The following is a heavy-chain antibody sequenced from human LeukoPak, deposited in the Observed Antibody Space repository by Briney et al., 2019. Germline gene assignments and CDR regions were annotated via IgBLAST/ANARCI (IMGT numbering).Heavy chain of an antibody. V-gene: IGHV3-30*03. J-gene: IGHJ5*02. CDR3: ARAGQNNWFDP. CDR2: ISYDGSNK. Sequence: GRSLRLSCAASGFTFSSYGMHWVRQAPGKGLEWVAVISYDGSNKYYADSVKGRFTISRDNAKNSLYLQMNSLRAEDTAVYHCARAGQNNWFDPWGQGTLVTVSS. CDR1: GFTFSSYG.